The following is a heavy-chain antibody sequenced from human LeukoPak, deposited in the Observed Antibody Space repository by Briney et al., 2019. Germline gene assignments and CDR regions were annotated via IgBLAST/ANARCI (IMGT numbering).Heavy chain of an antibody. CDR3: ARDRTTVVAFDY. CDR2: IKQDGSEK. Sequence: GGSLRLSCAASGFTFSNAWMSWVRQAPGKGLEWVANIKQDGSEKYYVDSVKGRFTISRDNAKNSLYLQMNSLRAEDTAVYYCARDRTTVVAFDYWGQGTLVTVSS. D-gene: IGHD4-23*01. CDR1: GFTFSNAW. J-gene: IGHJ4*02. V-gene: IGHV3-7*03.